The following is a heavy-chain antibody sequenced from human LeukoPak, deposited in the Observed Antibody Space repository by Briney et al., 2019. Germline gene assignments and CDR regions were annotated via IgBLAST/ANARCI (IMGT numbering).Heavy chain of an antibody. CDR3: VKELGPFTGFDN. J-gene: IGHJ4*02. V-gene: IGHV3-33*06. D-gene: IGHD3-16*01. Sequence: PGGSLSLSCAASGFTFSSYGMHWVRQAPGKGLEWVAVIWSNGRNKYYADSVKGRFTISRDNSKNTLDLEMISLRADDTAIYYCVKELGPFTGFDNWGQGTLVTVSS. CDR2: IWSNGRNK. CDR1: GFTFSSYG.